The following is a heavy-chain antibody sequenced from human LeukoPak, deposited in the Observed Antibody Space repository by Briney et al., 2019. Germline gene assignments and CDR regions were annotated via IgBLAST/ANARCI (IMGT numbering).Heavy chain of an antibody. D-gene: IGHD3-22*01. CDR1: GYTFTGYY. V-gene: IGHV1-2*02. J-gene: IGHJ6*02. Sequence: ASVKVSCKASGYTFTGYYMHWVQQAPGQGLEWMGWINPNSGGTNYAQKFQGRVTMTRDTSISTAYMELSRLRSDDTAVYYCARAPLEGDDSSGYYYYYGMDVWGQGTTVTVSS. CDR3: ARAPLEGDDSSGYYYYYGMDV. CDR2: INPNSGGT.